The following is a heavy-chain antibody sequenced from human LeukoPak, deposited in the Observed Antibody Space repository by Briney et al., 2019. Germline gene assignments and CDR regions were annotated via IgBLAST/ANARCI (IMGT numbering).Heavy chain of an antibody. CDR2: IYPDDSDT. CDR3: ARGLRGGSGPMGYFGS. J-gene: IGHJ4*02. CDR1: TYTFTNYW. D-gene: IGHD3-10*01. Sequence: VESPNLYCTASTYTFTNYWIAWVRQMPGKGLEWMGIIYPDDSDTRYSPSFQGQVTMSADMSINTAYLQWTSLEASDTAMYYCARGLRGGSGPMGYFGSWGQASL. V-gene: IGHV5-51*01.